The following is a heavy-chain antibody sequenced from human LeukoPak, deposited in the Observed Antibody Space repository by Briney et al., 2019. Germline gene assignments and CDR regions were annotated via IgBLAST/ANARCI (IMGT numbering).Heavy chain of an antibody. CDR1: GFTFSSYA. J-gene: IGHJ6*02. D-gene: IGHD4-17*01. CDR3: AKGYGDYGGFYYGMDV. CDR2: ISGSGGST. Sequence: GGSLRLSCAASGFTFSSYALSWVRQAPGKGLEWVSTISGSGGSTYYADSVKGRFTISRDNSKNTLYLQMNSLRVEDTAVYYCAKGYGDYGGFYYGMDVWGQGTTVTVSS. V-gene: IGHV3-23*01.